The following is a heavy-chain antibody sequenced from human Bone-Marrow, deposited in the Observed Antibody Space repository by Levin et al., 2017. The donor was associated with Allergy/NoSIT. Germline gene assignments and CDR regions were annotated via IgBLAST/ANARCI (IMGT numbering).Heavy chain of an antibody. J-gene: IGHJ4*02. V-gene: IGHV3-11*01. CDR1: GFTFSDYY. CDR3: ARVGICGGITYWYYFDY. D-gene: IGHD3-3*01. CDR2: ISISGDTI. Sequence: GGSLRLSCLASGFTFSDYYMSWVRQAPGKGLEWVSYISISGDTIYYADSVKGRFTTSKDNAKNSLYLQMSSMRADDAAEYYCARVGICGGITYWYYFDYWGQGTLVTVSS.